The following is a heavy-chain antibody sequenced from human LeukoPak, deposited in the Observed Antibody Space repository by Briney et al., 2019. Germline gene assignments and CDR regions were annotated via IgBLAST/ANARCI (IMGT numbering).Heavy chain of an antibody. CDR1: GFTFSSYS. D-gene: IGHD4-17*01. CDR3: ARASYGDPYYFDY. Sequence: PGGSLRLSCAGSGFTFSSYSMNWVRQAPGKGLEWVSSISSSSSYIYYADSVKGRFTISRDNAKNSLYLQMNSLRAEDTAVYYCARASYGDPYYFDYWGQGTLVTVSS. V-gene: IGHV3-21*01. J-gene: IGHJ4*02. CDR2: ISSSSSYI.